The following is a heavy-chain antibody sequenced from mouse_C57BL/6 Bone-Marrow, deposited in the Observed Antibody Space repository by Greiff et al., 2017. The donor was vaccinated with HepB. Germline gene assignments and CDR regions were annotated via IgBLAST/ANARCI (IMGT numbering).Heavy chain of an antibody. CDR2: IYPRSGNT. D-gene: IGHD2-4*01. V-gene: IGHV1-81*01. CDR3: ARAGSTMITHYYAMDY. CDR1: GYTFTSYG. J-gene: IGHJ4*01. Sequence: VKLMESGAELARPGASVKLSCKASGYTFTSYGISWVKQRTGQGLEWIGEIYPRSGNTYYNEQFKGKATLTADKSSSTAYMELRSLTSEDSAVYFCARAGSTMITHYYAMDYWGQGTAVTVSS.